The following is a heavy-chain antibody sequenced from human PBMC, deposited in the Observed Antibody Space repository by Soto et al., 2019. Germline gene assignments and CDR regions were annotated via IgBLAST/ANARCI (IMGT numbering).Heavy chain of an antibody. Sequence: TGWSLRLSCTASGFTFTDNAMHWVRQAPGKGLEFVSATGRSGDDTHYAGSVRGRFIISRDNSKNTLYVQMKSLRVEDTAIYYCAKDWARFNGGSPPWWFDTWGQGTVVTVSS. CDR3: AKDWARFNGGSPPWWFDT. J-gene: IGHJ5*02. D-gene: IGHD1-26*01. CDR2: TGRSGDDT. V-gene: IGHV3-64*04. CDR1: GFTFTDNA.